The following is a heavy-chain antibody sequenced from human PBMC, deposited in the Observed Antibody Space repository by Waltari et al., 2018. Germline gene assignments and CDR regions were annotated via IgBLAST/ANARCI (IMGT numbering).Heavy chain of an antibody. CDR1: GYSISSGYY. J-gene: IGHJ4*02. D-gene: IGHD5-18*01. Sequence: QVQLQELGPGLVKPSETLSLTCAVSGYSISSGYYWGWIRQPPGKGLEWIGSIYHSGSTYYNPSLKSRVTISVDTSKNQFSLKLSSVTAADTAVYYCARNARGYSYGTLDYWGQGTLVTVSS. V-gene: IGHV4-38-2*01. CDR2: IYHSGST. CDR3: ARNARGYSYGTLDY.